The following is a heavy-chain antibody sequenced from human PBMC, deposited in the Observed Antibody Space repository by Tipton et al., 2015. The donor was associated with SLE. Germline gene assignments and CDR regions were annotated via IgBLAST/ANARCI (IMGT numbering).Heavy chain of an antibody. D-gene: IGHD4/OR15-4a*01. CDR1: GDSITRSDC. CDR3: AKDYNHDNPDYN. J-gene: IGHJ4*02. V-gene: IGHV4-39*07. Sequence: TLSLTCTVSGDSITRSDCYWGWIRQPPGKGLEWIGEIQHSGYTNSNPSLKSRVTMSVDKSKNQFSLKLSSVTVADTAVYYCAKDYNHDNPDYNWGQGTLVIVSS. CDR2: IQHSGYT.